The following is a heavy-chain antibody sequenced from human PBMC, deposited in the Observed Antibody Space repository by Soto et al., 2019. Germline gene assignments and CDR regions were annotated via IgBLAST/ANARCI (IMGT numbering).Heavy chain of an antibody. J-gene: IGHJ5*01. Sequence: PGGSLRLSCAASGFSFSSYAMHWVRQAPGKGLEWVAVIWYDGVNKYYADSVKGRFTISRDNSNNTLSLQMNSLRAEDTAVYYCARLGYFDNSGYSYFDSWGHGTLVTVSS. CDR1: GFSFSSYA. D-gene: IGHD3-22*01. CDR2: IWYDGVNK. V-gene: IGHV3-33*01. CDR3: ARLGYFDNSGYSYFDS.